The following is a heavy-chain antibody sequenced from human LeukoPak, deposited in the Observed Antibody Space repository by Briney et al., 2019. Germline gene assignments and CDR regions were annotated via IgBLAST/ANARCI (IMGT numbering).Heavy chain of an antibody. D-gene: IGHD3-16*01. CDR3: ARLSGESTIYDY. CDR2: IRQDGDDI. V-gene: IGHV3-7*01. J-gene: IGHJ4*02. CDR1: GFTFNRHW. Sequence: PGGSLRLSCVASGFTFNRHWMSWVRQAPGKGLEWVATIRQDGDDIYYLDSVKGRFIISRDNAKNSLSLQMNSLRAEDTAVYYCARLSGESTIYDYWGQGTLVTVSS.